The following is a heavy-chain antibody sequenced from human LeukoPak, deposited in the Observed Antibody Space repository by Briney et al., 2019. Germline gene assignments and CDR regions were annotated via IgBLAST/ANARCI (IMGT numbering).Heavy chain of an antibody. J-gene: IGHJ5*02. CDR3: ARDPRHDDFWSRFDP. CDR2: INPSDGST. V-gene: IGHV1-46*01. CDR1: GYTFTNYY. Sequence: ASVKVSCKASGYTFTNYYMHWLRPAPGQGPERMGIINPSDGSTSYAKKFQGRVSMTRDTSTSTVYMELSSLRSEDTAVYYCARDPRHDDFWSRFDPWGQGTLVTVSS. D-gene: IGHD3-3*01.